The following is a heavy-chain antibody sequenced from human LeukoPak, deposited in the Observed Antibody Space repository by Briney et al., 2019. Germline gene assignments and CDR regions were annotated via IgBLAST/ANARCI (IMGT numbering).Heavy chain of an antibody. J-gene: IGHJ4*02. CDR3: ARDGGGSGIQYYFDY. Sequence: PGGSLRLSCAASGFTVSSNYMSWVRQAPGKGLEWGSVIYSGGSTYYADSVKGRFTISRDNSKNTLYLQMNSLRAEDTAVYYCARDGGGSGIQYYFDYWGQGTLVTVSS. CDR2: IYSGGST. D-gene: IGHD2-21*01. CDR1: GFTVSSNY. V-gene: IGHV3-53*01.